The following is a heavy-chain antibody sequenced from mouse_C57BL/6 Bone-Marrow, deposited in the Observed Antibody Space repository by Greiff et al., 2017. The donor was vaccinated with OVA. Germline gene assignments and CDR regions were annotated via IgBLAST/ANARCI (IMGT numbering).Heavy chain of an antibody. D-gene: IGHD2-4*01. CDR3: TAYYDYDYYAMDY. CDR2: IDPEDGDT. V-gene: IGHV14-1*01. CDR1: GFNIKDYY. J-gene: IGHJ4*01. Sequence: VQLQQSGAELVRPGASVKLSCTASGFNIKDYYMHWVKQRPEQGLEWIGRIDPEDGDTEYAPKFQGKATMTADTSSNTAYLQLSSLTSEDTAVYYCTAYYDYDYYAMDYWGQGTSVTVSS.